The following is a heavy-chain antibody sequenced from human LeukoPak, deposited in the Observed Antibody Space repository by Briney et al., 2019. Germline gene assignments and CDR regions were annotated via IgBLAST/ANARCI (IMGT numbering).Heavy chain of an antibody. CDR1: GFTFRSYS. V-gene: IGHV3-21*01. CDR3: AVAYYYGSGDAFDI. CDR2: INSDSNYI. Sequence: GGSLRLSCAASGFTFRSYSMNWVRQAPGKGLELGSSINSDSNYIYYADSVQGRFTIPRDNARNSLYLQMNSLRAEDTAVYYCAVAYYYGSGDAFDIWGQGTKVTVSS. D-gene: IGHD3-10*01. J-gene: IGHJ3*02.